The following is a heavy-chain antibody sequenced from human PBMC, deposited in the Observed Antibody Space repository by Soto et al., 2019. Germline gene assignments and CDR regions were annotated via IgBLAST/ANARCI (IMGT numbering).Heavy chain of an antibody. D-gene: IGHD3-22*01. J-gene: IGHJ4*02. CDR3: ARGAHYDRSGYYYFY. CDR1: GGTFNNYA. V-gene: IGHV1-69*13. Sequence: SVKVSCKASGGTFNNYAISWVRLAPGQGLEWMGGIIPIFGTANYAQKFQGRVAITADESTSTAYMELRSLRSEDTAVYYCARGAHYDRSGYYYFYWGQGTLVTVSS. CDR2: IIPIFGTA.